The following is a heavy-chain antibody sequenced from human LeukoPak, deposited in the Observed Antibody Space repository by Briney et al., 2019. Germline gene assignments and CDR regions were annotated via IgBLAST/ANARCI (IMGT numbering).Heavy chain of an antibody. CDR3: ARVGHIVAACTYDW. Sequence: PSETLSLTCTVSGASISSYYWSWLRQPPGKGLEWIGYISYSGSPNYNPSLKSRVTISADTSKNQFSLNLSSVTAADTAVYYCARVGHIVAACTYDWWGQGTLVTVSS. D-gene: IGHD6-13*01. CDR1: GASISSYY. J-gene: IGHJ4*02. CDR2: ISYSGSP. V-gene: IGHV4-59*08.